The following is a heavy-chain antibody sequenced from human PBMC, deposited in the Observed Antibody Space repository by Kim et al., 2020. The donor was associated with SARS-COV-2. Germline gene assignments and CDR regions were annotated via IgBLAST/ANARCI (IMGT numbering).Heavy chain of an antibody. D-gene: IGHD1-7*01. J-gene: IGHJ5*02. V-gene: IGHV4-39*01. CDR2: IYYSGST. CDR1: GGSISSSSYY. Sequence: SETLSLTCTVSGGSISSSSYYWGWIRQPPGKGLEWIGSIYYSGSTYYNPSLKSRVTISVDTSKNQFSLKLSSVTAADTAVYYCARISSLELHWFDPWGQGTLVTVSS. CDR3: ARISSLELHWFDP.